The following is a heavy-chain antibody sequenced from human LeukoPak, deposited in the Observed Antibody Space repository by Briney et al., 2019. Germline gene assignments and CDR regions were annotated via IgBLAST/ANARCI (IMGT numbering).Heavy chain of an antibody. V-gene: IGHV1-2*02. J-gene: IGHJ6*03. Sequence: ASVKVSCKASGYTFNTYAMNWVRQAPGQGLEWMGWINPNSGGTNYAQKFQGRVTMTRDPSIRTAYMELSRLRSDDTAVYYCARAGAARHPYHYRYMDLWGKGTTVTVSS. CDR2: INPNSGGT. CDR3: ARAGAARHPYHYRYMDL. CDR1: GYTFNTYA. D-gene: IGHD6-6*01.